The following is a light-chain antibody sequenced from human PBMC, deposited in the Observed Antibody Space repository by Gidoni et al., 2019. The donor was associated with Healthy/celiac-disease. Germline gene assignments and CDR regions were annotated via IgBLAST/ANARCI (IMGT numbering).Light chain of an antibody. J-gene: IGKJ4*01. V-gene: IGKV1-39*01. CDR2: AAS. CDR1: QSSSTY. Sequence: DIQMTQYPSSLSASVGDRVTITCRASQSSSTYLNWYQQKPGKAPKLLIYAASSLQSGVPSRFSGRGSGTDFTLTISSLQPADFATYYCQQSYSTPLTFGGGTKVEI. CDR3: QQSYSTPLT.